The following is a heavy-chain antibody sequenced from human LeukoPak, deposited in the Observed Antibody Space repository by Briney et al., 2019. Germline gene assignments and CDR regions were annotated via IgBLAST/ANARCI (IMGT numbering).Heavy chain of an antibody. V-gene: IGHV3-74*01. CDR2: INSDGSST. CDR1: GFTFSSYW. J-gene: IGHJ4*02. CDR3: ARAAEYGSGSYYRPYFDY. Sequence: GGSLRLSCAASGFTFSSYWMHWVRQAPGKGLVWVSRINSDGSSTSYADSVRGRFTISRDNAKNTLYLQMNSPRAEDTAVYYCARAAEYGSGSYYRPYFDYWGQGTLVTVSS. D-gene: IGHD3-10*01.